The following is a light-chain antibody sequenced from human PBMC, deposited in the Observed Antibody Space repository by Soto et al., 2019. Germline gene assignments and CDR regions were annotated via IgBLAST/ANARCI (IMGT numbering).Light chain of an antibody. CDR1: SSDVGAYNY. V-gene: IGLV2-14*01. CDR3: SSYTTSSTYV. J-gene: IGLJ1*01. CDR2: DVS. Sequence: QAVVTQPASVSGYPGQSITISCTGASSDVGAYNYVAWCQQHPGKGPKLLIYDVSNRPSGFSSRFSGSKSGNTASLTISGLRAEDEADYFCSSYTTSSTYVFGTGTKLTVL.